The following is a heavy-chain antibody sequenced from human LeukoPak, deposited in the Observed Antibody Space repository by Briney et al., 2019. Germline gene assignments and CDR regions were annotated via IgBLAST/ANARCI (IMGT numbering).Heavy chain of an antibody. CDR2: MNPNSGNT. D-gene: IGHD2-15*01. J-gene: IGHJ5*02. CDR1: GYTFTSYY. CDR3: ARGRIVVVVAATDWFDP. Sequence: ASVKVSCKASGYTFTSYYINWVRQATGQGLEWMGWMNPNSGNTGYAQKFQGRVTMTRNTSISTAYMELSSLRSEYTAVYYCARGRIVVVVAATDWFDPWGQGTLVTVSS. V-gene: IGHV1-8*01.